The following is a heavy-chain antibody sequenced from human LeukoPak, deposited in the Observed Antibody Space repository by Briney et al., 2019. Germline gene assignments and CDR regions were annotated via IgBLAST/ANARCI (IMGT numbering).Heavy chain of an antibody. CDR3: ARNDWNDPWFDP. CDR2: LNPKKGGT. Sequence: ASVNVSCKASGYTVTGYYIHWVRQAPGQGLEGMGWLNPKKGGTNYAHNFQGRVTMTRDTIINTAYMELSRLRSDDTAVYYCARNDWNDPWFDPWGQGTLVTVSS. D-gene: IGHD1-1*01. J-gene: IGHJ5*02. CDR1: GYTVTGYY. V-gene: IGHV1-2*02.